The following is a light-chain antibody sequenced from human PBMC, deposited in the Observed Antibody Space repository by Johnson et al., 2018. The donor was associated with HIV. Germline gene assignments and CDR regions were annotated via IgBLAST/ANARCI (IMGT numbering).Light chain of an antibody. CDR2: ENN. CDR1: GSNIGNNY. CDR3: LAWDSSLSAFV. V-gene: IGLV1-41*02. Sequence: QSVLTQPPSVSAAPGQRVTISCSGRGSNIGNNYVSWYQQLPGTAPKLLIYENNKRPSGIPDRFSGSKSGTSATLGIPGLWPEDYADYYCLAWDSSLSAFVFGTGTKVTVL. J-gene: IGLJ1*01.